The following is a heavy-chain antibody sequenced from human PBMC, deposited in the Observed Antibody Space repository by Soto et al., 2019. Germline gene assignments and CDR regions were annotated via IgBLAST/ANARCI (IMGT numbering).Heavy chain of an antibody. J-gene: IGHJ6*02. V-gene: IGHV3-33*06. CDR2: IWYDGVTK. Sequence: QVRLVESGGGVVQPGRSLRLSCAASGFTFSDYGMHWVRQAPGKGLECVAVIWYDGVTKYYAESVKGRFTISRDNSERTLYLLMNNLRAEDTAIYYCAKPQQLGHYFYGMDVWGQGTPVTVSS. CDR1: GFTFSDYG. CDR3: AKPQQLGHYFYGMDV. D-gene: IGHD6-13*01.